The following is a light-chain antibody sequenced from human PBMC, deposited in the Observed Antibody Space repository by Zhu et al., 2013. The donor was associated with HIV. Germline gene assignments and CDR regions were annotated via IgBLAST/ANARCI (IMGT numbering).Light chain of an antibody. CDR3: AAWDDSLSGVV. J-gene: IGLJ2*01. Sequence: QSVLTQPPSASGTPGQRVTISCSGSFSNIGSNSINWYQQLPGTAPKLLMYSNNQRPSGVPDRFSGSKSGTSASLAISGLRSEDEADYYCAAWDDSLSGVVFGGGTKLTVL. V-gene: IGLV1-47*02. CDR1: FSNIGSNS. CDR2: SNN.